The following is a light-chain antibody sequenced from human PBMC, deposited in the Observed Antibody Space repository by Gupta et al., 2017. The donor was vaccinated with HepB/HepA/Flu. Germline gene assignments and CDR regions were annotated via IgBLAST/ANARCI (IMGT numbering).Light chain of an antibody. CDR3: QQDYNDPRT. CDR1: HDISNS. V-gene: IGKV1-33*01. Sequence: DIQMTQSPSSLSASVGDRVIITGQASHDISNSLNWYQQKPGEAPKLLIYETSKLDIGVPSRFSGSRSGTDFTFTINSLQPEDFATYFCQQDYNDPRTFGRGTKMEMK. J-gene: IGKJ2*01. CDR2: ETS.